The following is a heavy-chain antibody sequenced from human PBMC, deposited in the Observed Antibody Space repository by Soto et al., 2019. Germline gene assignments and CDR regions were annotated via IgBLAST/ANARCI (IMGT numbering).Heavy chain of an antibody. J-gene: IGHJ4*02. V-gene: IGHV3-66*01. CDR3: ARGYWVEGYGAGTYVDY. CDR1: GLSVTSNY. CDR2: IYSGSTT. D-gene: IGHD2-15*01. Sequence: EVLLVQSGGGLVQPGGSLRLSCAPSGLSVTSNYMAWVRQAPGKGLEWVSVIYSGSTTHHADSVKGSFTISRDSSSNTLYLQMSGLRVEDTALYYCARGYWVEGYGAGTYVDYWGQGTLVNVSS.